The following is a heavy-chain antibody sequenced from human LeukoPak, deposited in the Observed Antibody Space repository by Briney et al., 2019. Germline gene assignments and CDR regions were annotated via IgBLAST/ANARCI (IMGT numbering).Heavy chain of an antibody. D-gene: IGHD6-13*01. Sequence: SETLSLTCTVSGGSISSYYWSWIRQPPGKGLEWIGYIYYSGSTNYNPSLKSRVTISVDTSKNQFSLKLSSVTAADTAVYYCVCFGSSWFFDYWGQGTLVTVSS. CDR1: GGSISSYY. CDR2: IYYSGST. V-gene: IGHV4-59*12. CDR3: VCFGSSWFFDY. J-gene: IGHJ4*02.